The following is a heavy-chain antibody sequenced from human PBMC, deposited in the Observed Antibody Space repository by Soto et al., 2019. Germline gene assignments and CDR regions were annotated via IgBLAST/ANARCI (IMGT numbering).Heavy chain of an antibody. D-gene: IGHD2-2*02. CDR1: GGSISSGDYY. V-gene: IGHV4-30-4*01. J-gene: IGHJ5*02. CDR3: ARGPKCSSTSCYINWFDP. CDR2: IYYSGST. Sequence: QVQLQESGPGLVKPSQTLSLTCTVSGGSISSGDYYWSWIRQPPGKGLEWIGYIYYSGSTYYNPSLKIRVTISVDTSKNQFSLKLSSVTAADTAVYYCARGPKCSSTSCYINWFDPWGQGTLVTVSS.